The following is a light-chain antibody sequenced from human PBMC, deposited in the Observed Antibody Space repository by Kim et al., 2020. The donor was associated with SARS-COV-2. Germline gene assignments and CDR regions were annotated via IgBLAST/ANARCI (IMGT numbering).Light chain of an antibody. CDR3: CSYAGDSIYV. J-gene: IGLJ1*01. CDR2: ELN. CDR1: SSDVGSYNL. Sequence: GQSFTISCTGTSSDVGSYNLVSWYQQYPGKAPKLMIFELNKRPSGVSDRFSGSKSGNTASLTISGLQAEDEADYFCCSYAGDSIYVFGTGTKVTVL. V-gene: IGLV2-23*02.